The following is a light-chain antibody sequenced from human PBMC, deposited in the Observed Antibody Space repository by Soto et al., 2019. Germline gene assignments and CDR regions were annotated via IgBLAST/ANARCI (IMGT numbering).Light chain of an antibody. J-gene: IGKJ4*01. CDR3: QQYGSSPLT. CDR2: GAS. Sequence: EIVLTQSPGTLSLSPGERATLSSRASQSGTSSYLAWYQQKPGQAPRLLIYGASSRATGIPDRFSGSGSGTDFTLTISRLEPEDFAVYYCQQYGSSPLTFGGGTKVDIK. CDR1: QSGTSSY. V-gene: IGKV3-20*01.